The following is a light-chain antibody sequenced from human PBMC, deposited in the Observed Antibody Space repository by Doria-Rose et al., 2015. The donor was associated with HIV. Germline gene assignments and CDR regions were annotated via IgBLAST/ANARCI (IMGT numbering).Light chain of an antibody. CDR1: RSLLYPSKNY. V-gene: IGKV4-1*01. CDR2: WAS. Sequence: DIRMTQSPESLGMSLGERATLNCKSNRSLLYPSKNYLAWYQQKPGQPPKLLIYWASTRQSGVPARFSGSGSGTDFTLTISSLEAEDVAVYYCQQYYDTPSFGPGTTVDIK. CDR3: QQYYDTPS. J-gene: IGKJ3*01.